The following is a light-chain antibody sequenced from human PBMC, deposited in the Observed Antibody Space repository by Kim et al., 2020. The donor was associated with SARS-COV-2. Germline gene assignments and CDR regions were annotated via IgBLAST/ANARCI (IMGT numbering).Light chain of an antibody. CDR1: SSTTGSKY. J-gene: IGLJ2*01. V-gene: IGLV1-47*01. CDR2: WNN. Sequence: GQRCTISCSGISSTTGSKYLTWYGHIPGTAPKLLIYWNNQRPSGLPDRFSCSKSGTSASLAISGLRSEDEAEYYCAAWDDSLSAPVFGGGTQLTVL. CDR3: AAWDDSLSAPV.